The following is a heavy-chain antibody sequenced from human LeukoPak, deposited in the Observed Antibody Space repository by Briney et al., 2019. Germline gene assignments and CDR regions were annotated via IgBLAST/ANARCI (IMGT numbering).Heavy chain of an antibody. Sequence: ASVKVSCKASGGTFSSYAISWVRQAPGQGLEWMGGIIPIFGTANYAQKFQGRVMITADESTSTAYMELSSLRSEDTAVYYCARAATVVTPFDYWGQGTLVTVSS. CDR1: GGTFSSYA. D-gene: IGHD4-23*01. CDR3: ARAATVVTPFDY. V-gene: IGHV1-69*13. CDR2: IIPIFGTA. J-gene: IGHJ4*02.